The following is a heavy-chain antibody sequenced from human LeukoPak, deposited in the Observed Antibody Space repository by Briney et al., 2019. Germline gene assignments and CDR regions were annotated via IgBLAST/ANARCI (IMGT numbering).Heavy chain of an antibody. CDR1: GGTFSSYA. CDR3: ARPGNIVVVPAASAALDY. J-gene: IGHJ4*02. V-gene: IGHV1-69*04. Sequence: GASVKVSCKASGGTFSSYAISWVRQAPGQGLEWMGRIIPILGIANYAQKFQGRVTITADKSTSTAYMELSSLRSEDTAVYYCARPGNIVVVPAASAALDYWGQGTLVTVSS. D-gene: IGHD2-2*01. CDR2: IIPILGIA.